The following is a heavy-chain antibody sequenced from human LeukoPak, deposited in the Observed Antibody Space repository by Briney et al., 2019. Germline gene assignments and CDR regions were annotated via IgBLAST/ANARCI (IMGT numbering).Heavy chain of an antibody. CDR3: AKDRGPFYYGSGSPRNWFDP. CDR1: GFTFSSYA. J-gene: IGHJ5*02. V-gene: IGHV3-21*04. Sequence: GGSLRLSCAASGFTFSSYAMSWVRQAPGKGLEWVSSISSSSSYIYYADSVKGRFTISRDNAKNSLYLQMNSLRAEDTAVYYCAKDRGPFYYGSGSPRNWFDPWGQGTLVTVSS. CDR2: ISSSSSYI. D-gene: IGHD3-10*01.